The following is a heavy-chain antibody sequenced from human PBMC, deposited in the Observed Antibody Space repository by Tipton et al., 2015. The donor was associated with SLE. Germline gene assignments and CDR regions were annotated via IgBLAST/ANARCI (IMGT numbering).Heavy chain of an antibody. Sequence: TLFLTCTVSGGSLSGYYWSWIRQSAGKGLEWIGTIYHSGSTYYNPSLKSRVTISVDTSKNQFSLKLRSVTAADTAVYYCARLKGRLELPGYHYYMDVWGKGTAVTVSS. V-gene: IGHV4-59*05. CDR1: GGSLSGYY. J-gene: IGHJ6*03. CDR3: ARLKGRLELPGYHYYMDV. CDR2: IYHSGST. D-gene: IGHD1-7*01.